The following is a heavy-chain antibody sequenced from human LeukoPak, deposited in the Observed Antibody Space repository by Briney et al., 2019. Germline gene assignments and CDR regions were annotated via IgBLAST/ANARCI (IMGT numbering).Heavy chain of an antibody. CDR3: ARGLPWGGQTPDNVYYYYGMDV. V-gene: IGHV1-8*02. J-gene: IGHJ6*02. CDR1: GYTFTCYY. Sequence: ASVKVSCKASGYTFTCYYMHWVRQAPGQGLEWMGWMNPNSGNTGYAQKFQGRVTMTRNTSISTAYMELSSLRSEDTAVYYCARGLPWGGQTPDNVYYYYGMDVWGQGTTVTVSS. CDR2: MNPNSGNT. D-gene: IGHD2-21*01.